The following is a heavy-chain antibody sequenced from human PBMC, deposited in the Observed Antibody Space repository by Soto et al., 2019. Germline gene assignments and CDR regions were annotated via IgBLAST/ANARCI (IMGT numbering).Heavy chain of an antibody. Sequence: GESLKISCKGSGYSFTSYWIGWVRQMPGKGLERMGIIYPGDSDTRYSPSFQGQVTISADKSITTTYLQWSSLKTSDTAIYYCARLFDTSGWYDYWGQGTLVTVSS. CDR3: ARLFDTSGWYDY. D-gene: IGHD6-19*01. V-gene: IGHV5-51*01. J-gene: IGHJ4*02. CDR1: GYSFTSYW. CDR2: IYPGDSDT.